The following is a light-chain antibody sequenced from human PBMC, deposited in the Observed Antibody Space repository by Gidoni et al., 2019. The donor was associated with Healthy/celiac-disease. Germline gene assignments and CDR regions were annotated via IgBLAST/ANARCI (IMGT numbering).Light chain of an antibody. V-gene: IGKV1-8*01. CDR2: AAS. CDR3: QQYYSYPRT. Sequence: IRMTQSPSSFSASTVDRVTITCRSSQGISSYLAWYQQKPGKAPKLLIYAASTLQSGVPSRFSGSGSGTDFTLTISCLQSEDFATYYCQQYYSYPRTFGQGTKVEIK. CDR1: QGISSY. J-gene: IGKJ1*01.